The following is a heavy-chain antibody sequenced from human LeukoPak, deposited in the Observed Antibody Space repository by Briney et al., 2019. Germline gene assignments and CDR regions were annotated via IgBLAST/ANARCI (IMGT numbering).Heavy chain of an antibody. D-gene: IGHD2-8*02. CDR1: GGSFSGYY. V-gene: IGHV4-34*01. J-gene: IGHJ1*01. CDR2: INHSGST. CDR3: ARAGASVFQH. Sequence: SETLSLTCAVYGGSFSGYYWSWIRQPPGKGLEWIGEINHSGSTNYNPSLKSRVTISVDTSKNQSSLKLSSVTAADTAVYYCARAGASVFQHWGQGTLVTVSS.